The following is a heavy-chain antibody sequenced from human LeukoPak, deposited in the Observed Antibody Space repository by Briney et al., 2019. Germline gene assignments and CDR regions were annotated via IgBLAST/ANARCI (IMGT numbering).Heavy chain of an antibody. CDR3: ARGDGDGPARRAFDI. D-gene: IGHD7-27*01. V-gene: IGHV1-2*02. CDR2: INPTSGDT. Sequence: GASVKVSCKASGYTFTGHCMHWVRQAPGQGLEWMGWINPTSGDTNYLQKFQGRVIMTRDTSISTAYMELSRVRSDDTAVYYCARGDGDGPARRAFDIWGQGTMVTVSS. J-gene: IGHJ3*02. CDR1: GYTFTGHC.